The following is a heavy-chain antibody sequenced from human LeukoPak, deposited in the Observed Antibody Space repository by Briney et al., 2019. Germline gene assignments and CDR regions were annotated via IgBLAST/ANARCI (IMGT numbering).Heavy chain of an antibody. J-gene: IGHJ4*02. V-gene: IGHV1-46*01. CDR3: ARVPHPDDYVWGSYRSPFDY. Sequence: ASVKVSCKASGYTFTSYYMHWVRQAPGQGLEWMGIINPSGGSTSYAQKFQGRVTMTRDTSTSTVYMELSSLRSEDTAVYYCARVPHPDDYVWGSYRSPFDYWGQGTLVTVSS. CDR2: INPSGGST. D-gene: IGHD3-16*02. CDR1: GYTFTSYY.